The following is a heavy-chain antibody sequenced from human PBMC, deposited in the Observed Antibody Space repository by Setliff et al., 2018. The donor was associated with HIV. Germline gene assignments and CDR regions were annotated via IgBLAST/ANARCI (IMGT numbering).Heavy chain of an antibody. Sequence: SETLSLTCYVTDDPISSYYWSWVRQPAGKGLEWIGRLYVSGDTNYNPSLKSRVTMSLDTSKKHFSLNLKSVTAADTAVYYCALTGHRLLRGYMDGWGKGTTVTVSS. V-gene: IGHV4-4*07. CDR1: DDPISSYY. CDR3: ALTGHRLLRGYMDG. D-gene: IGHD2-15*01. CDR2: LYVSGDT. J-gene: IGHJ6*03.